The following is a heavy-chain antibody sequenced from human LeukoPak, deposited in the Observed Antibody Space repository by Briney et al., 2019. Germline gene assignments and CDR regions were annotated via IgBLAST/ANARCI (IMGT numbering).Heavy chain of an antibody. CDR1: GGSISSGGYY. J-gene: IGHJ5*02. Sequence: SQTLSLTCTVSGGSISSGGYYWSWIRQHPGKGLEWIGYIYYSGSTYYNPSLKSRVTISVDTSKNQFSLKLSSVTAADTAVYYCARDLPAAILGFDPWGQGTLVTVSS. CDR2: IYYSGST. D-gene: IGHD2-2*02. CDR3: ARDLPAAILGFDP. V-gene: IGHV4-31*03.